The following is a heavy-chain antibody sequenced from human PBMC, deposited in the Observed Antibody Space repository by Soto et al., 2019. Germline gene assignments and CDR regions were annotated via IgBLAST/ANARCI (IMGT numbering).Heavy chain of an antibody. CDR2: IDPGDSNT. CDR1: GYSFTNYW. CDR3: AKRKDVSGSAHFSKCMVV. Sequence: PGESLKISCKGSGYSFTNYWISWVRQMPGKGLEWMGRIDPGDSNTNYSPSFQGHVTISADKSISTAYLQWSSLRASDTAIYYCAKRKDVSGSAHFSKCMVVWGPGTSLTV. V-gene: IGHV5-10-1*01. J-gene: IGHJ6*02. D-gene: IGHD3-10*01.